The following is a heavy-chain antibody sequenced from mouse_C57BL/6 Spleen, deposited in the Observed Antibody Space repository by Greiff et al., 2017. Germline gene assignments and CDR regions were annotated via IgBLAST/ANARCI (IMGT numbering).Heavy chain of an antibody. CDR3: ARIITERYAMDY. V-gene: IGHV1-63*01. J-gene: IGHJ4*01. Sequence: QVQLKESGAELVRPGTSVKMSCKASGYTFTNYWIGWAKQRPGHGLEWIGDIYPGGGYTNYNEKFKGKVTLTADNSSSTAYIQFSSLTSEDSAIYYCARIITERYAMDYWGQGTSVTVSS. CDR2: IYPGGGYT. CDR1: GYTFTNYW. D-gene: IGHD1-1*01.